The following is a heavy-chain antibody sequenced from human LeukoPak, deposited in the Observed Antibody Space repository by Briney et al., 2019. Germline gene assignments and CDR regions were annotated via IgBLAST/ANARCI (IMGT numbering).Heavy chain of an antibody. D-gene: IGHD2-15*01. CDR1: GFTFSSYA. Sequence: GGSLRLSCAASGFTFSSYAMSWVRQAPGKGLEWVSAISGSGGSTYYADSVKGRFTISRDDAKNSLYLQMNSLRAEDTAVYYCARDPLGYCSGGSCYPTYYYYGMDVWGQGTTVTVSS. J-gene: IGHJ6*02. CDR3: ARDPLGYCSGGSCYPTYYYYGMDV. V-gene: IGHV3-23*01. CDR2: ISGSGGST.